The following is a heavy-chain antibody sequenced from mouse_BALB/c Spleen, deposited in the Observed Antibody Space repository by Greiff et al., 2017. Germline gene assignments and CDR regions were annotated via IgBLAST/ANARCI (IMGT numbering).Heavy chain of an antibody. V-gene: IGHV2-2*02. CDR3: ASRKLAWFAY. CDR1: GFSLTSYG. D-gene: IGHD4-1*01. Sequence: VKLVESGPGLVQPSQSLSITCTVSGFSLTSYGVHWVRQSPGKGLEWLGVIWSGGSTDYNAAFISRLSISKDNSKSQVFFKMNSLQANDTAIYYCASRKLAWFAYWGQGTLVTVSA. J-gene: IGHJ3*01. CDR2: IWSGGST.